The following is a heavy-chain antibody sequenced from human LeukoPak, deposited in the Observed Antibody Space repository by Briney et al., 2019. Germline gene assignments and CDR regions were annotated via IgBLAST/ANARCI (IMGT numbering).Heavy chain of an antibody. V-gene: IGHV3-43*01. CDR1: GFTFDDYT. Sequence: PGGSLRLSCAASGFTFDDYTMRWVRQAPGKGQEWVSLISWDGGSTKYADSVKGRFTISRDNSKNSLYLQMNSLRTEDTALYYCVKDRGYSSGWSYFDYWGQGTLVTVSS. CDR2: ISWDGGST. D-gene: IGHD6-19*01. J-gene: IGHJ4*02. CDR3: VKDRGYSSGWSYFDY.